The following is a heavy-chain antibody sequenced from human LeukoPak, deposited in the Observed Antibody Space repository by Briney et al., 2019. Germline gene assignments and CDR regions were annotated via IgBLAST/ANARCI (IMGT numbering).Heavy chain of an antibody. V-gene: IGHV4-59*01. Sequence: SETLSLTCTVSGGSINSFYWSWIRKSPGKGLEWIGNIYYHGNTYYNPSLESRVTISIDTSKRQFSLKLTSVTAADTAVYYCARVEGVVRGLSPPSIKSRVYFDYWGQGALVTVSS. CDR3: ARVEGVVRGLSPPSIKSRVYFDY. CDR1: GGSINSFY. D-gene: IGHD3-10*01. J-gene: IGHJ4*02. CDR2: IYYHGNT.